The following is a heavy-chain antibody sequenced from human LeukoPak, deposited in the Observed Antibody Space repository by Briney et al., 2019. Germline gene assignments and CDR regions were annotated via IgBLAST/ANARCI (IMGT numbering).Heavy chain of an antibody. J-gene: IGHJ4*02. V-gene: IGHV3-33*01. D-gene: IGHD3-22*01. CDR1: GFSISNYG. Sequence: PSRSLTLTCAASGFSISNYGMHWVGQAPGQGLQGVALVWYDRSNIDYTDSVKSRFTISRDNSKNKLYLQMNSLRVEDSAIYYCGRARYNNDISGFSALVLWGQGTLATVSS. CDR3: GRARYNNDISGFSALVL. CDR2: VWYDRSNI.